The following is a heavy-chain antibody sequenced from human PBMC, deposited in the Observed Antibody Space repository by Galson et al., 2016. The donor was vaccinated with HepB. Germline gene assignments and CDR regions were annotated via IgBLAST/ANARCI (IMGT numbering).Heavy chain of an antibody. CDR1: GGSISSSSDY. CDR2: IYYSGYS. J-gene: IGHJ3*01. Sequence: SETLSLTCTVSGGSISSSSDYWGWIRQPPGKGLEWIGSIYYSGYSYYNPSLKSRMTISVDASKNQFSLKLSSVTAADTAVYYCAREIYRYYFDLWGQGTMVSVSS. V-gene: IGHV4-39*02. D-gene: IGHD1-26*01. CDR3: AREIYRYYFDL.